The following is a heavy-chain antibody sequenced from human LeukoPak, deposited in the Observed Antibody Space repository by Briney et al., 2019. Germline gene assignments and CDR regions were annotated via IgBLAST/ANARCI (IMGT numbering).Heavy chain of an antibody. Sequence: GGSLRLSCAASGFTFSSYDMHWVRQATGKGLEWVSSIGSGGDTYYPDSVKGRFTISRENARNSFYLQMNSLSAADTAVYYCARVLNFSGGPVTPLSNWYFDLWGRGTLLTVS. CDR1: GFTFSSYD. D-gene: IGHD4-23*01. J-gene: IGHJ2*01. CDR3: ARVLNFSGGPVTPLSNWYFDL. CDR2: IGSGGDT. V-gene: IGHV3-13*04.